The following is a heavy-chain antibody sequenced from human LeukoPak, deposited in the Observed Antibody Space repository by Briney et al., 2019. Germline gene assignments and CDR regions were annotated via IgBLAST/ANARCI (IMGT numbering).Heavy chain of an antibody. CDR3: ARIVEYSSGWYYYYYGMDV. V-gene: IGHV1-8*01. J-gene: IGHJ6*02. Sequence: GASAKVSCKASGYTFTSYDINWVRQATGQGLEWMGWMNPNSGNTGYAQKFQGRVTMTRNTSISTAYMELSSLRSEDTAVYYCARIVEYSSGWYYYYYGMDVWGQGTTVTVSS. CDR2: MNPNSGNT. D-gene: IGHD6-19*01. CDR1: GYTFTSYD.